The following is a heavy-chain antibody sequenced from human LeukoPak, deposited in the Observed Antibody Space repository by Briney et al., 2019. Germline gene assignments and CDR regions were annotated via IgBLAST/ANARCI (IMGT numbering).Heavy chain of an antibody. J-gene: IGHJ4*02. CDR2: IYYSGST. V-gene: IGHV4-59*01. Sequence: SETLSLTCTVSGGSISSYYWSWIRQPPGKGLEWIGYIYYSGSTNYNPSLKSRVTISVDTPKNQFSLKLSSVTAADTAVYYCARDQEDGDYTGYWGQGTLVTVSS. D-gene: IGHD4-17*01. CDR1: GGSISSYY. CDR3: ARDQEDGDYTGY.